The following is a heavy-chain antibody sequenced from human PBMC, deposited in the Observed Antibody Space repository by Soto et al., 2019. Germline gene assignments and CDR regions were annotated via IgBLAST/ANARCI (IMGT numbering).Heavy chain of an antibody. CDR3: ARAQCSGGGCYYYYGMDV. Sequence: ASVKVSCKASGYTFTSYYMHWVRQAPGQGLEWMGIINPSGGSTSYAQKFQGRVTMTRDTSTSTVYMELSSLRSEDTAVYYCARAQCSGGGCYYYYGMDVWGQGTTVTVS. J-gene: IGHJ6*02. CDR2: INPSGGST. D-gene: IGHD2-15*01. V-gene: IGHV1-46*01. CDR1: GYTFTSYY.